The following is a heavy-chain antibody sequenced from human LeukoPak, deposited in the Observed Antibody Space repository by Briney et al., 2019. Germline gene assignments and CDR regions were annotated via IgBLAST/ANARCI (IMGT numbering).Heavy chain of an antibody. CDR3: AKDPEENYGSGSYPVDY. CDR1: GFTFSSYA. J-gene: IGHJ4*02. D-gene: IGHD3-10*01. CDR2: ISGSGGST. Sequence: GGSLRLSCAASGFTFSSYAMSWVRQAPGKGLEWVSSISGSGGSTYYADSVKGRFTISRDNSKNTLYLQMNSLRGEDTAVYYCAKDPEENYGSGSYPVDYWGQGTLVTVSS. V-gene: IGHV3-23*01.